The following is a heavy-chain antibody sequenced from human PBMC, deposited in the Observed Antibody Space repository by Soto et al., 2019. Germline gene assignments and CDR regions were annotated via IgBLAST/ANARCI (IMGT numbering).Heavy chain of an antibody. D-gene: IGHD1-26*01. CDR3: AKDRGSYYVPYYFDY. CDR2: ISGSGGST. CDR1: GFTFSSYA. Sequence: PGGSLRLSCAASGFTFSSYAMSWVRQAPGKGLEWVSAISGSGGSTYYADSVEGRFTISRDNSKNTLYLQMNSLRAEDTAVYYCAKDRGSYYVPYYFDYWGQGTLVTVSS. J-gene: IGHJ4*02. V-gene: IGHV3-23*01.